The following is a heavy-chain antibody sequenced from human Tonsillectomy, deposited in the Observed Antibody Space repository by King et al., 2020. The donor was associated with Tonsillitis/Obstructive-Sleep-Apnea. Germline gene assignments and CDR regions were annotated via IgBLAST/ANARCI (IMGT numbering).Heavy chain of an antibody. CDR1: GGTFSSYA. Sequence: QLVQSGAEVKKPGSSVKVSCKASGGTFSSYAISWVRQAPGQGLEWMGGIIPIFGTANYAQKFQGRVTITADESTSTAYMELSSLRSEDTAVYYFARSSVGYDILTGPGYYYYYMDVWGKGTTVTVSS. CDR2: IIPIFGTA. J-gene: IGHJ6*03. V-gene: IGHV1-69*01. D-gene: IGHD3-9*01. CDR3: ARSSVGYDILTGPGYYYYYMDV.